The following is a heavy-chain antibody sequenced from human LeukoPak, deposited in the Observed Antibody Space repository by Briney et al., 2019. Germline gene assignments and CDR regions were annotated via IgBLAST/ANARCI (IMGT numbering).Heavy chain of an antibody. CDR3: ARDTAMVTSVDYYGMDV. V-gene: IGHV3-7*05. CDR2: IKQDGSVK. D-gene: IGHD5-18*01. J-gene: IGHJ6*02. CDR1: GFTFSSYW. Sequence: PGGSLRLSCAASGFTFSSYWMSWVRQAPGKGLEWVANIKQDGSVKYYVDSVKGRFTISRDNAMNSLYLQMNSLRAEGTAVYYCARDTAMVTSVDYYGMDVWGQGTTVTVSS.